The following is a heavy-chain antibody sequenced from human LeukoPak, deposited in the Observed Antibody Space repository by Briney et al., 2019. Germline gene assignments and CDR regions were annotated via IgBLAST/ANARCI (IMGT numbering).Heavy chain of an antibody. J-gene: IGHJ4*02. CDR3: ARDSYGDPNYFDY. Sequence: GASVKVSCKSSGYTFTSYGISWVRQAPGQGLEWMGWVSPYNGITNYAQKVQGRVAMTIDTSTSTAYMELRSLSSDDTAVYYCARDSYGDPNYFDYWGQGTLVTVSS. D-gene: IGHD4-17*01. CDR2: VSPYNGIT. V-gene: IGHV1-18*01. CDR1: GYTFTSYG.